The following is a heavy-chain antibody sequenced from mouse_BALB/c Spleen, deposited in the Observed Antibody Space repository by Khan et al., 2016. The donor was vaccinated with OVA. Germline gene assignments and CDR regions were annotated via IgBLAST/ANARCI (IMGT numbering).Heavy chain of an antibody. J-gene: IGHJ3*01. V-gene: IGHV3-2*02. CDR1: GYSITSDYA. CDR3: ARWFAY. Sequence: QLEESGPGLVKPSQSLSLTCTVTGYSITSDYAWNWIRQFPGNKLEWMGYMPYSGSTSYNPSLKSRISITRDSSKNQFFLHLNSVTSEDTATYYCARWFAYWGQGTLVTVSA. CDR2: MPYSGST.